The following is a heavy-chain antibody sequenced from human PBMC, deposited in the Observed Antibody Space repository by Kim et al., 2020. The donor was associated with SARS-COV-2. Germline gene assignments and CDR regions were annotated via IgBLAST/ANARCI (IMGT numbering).Heavy chain of an antibody. CDR3: ARSYSGTYNS. V-gene: IGHV6-1*01. J-gene: IGHJ4*02. CDR2: YN. D-gene: IGHD1-26*01. Sequence: YNDYAVSVKSRITITPDTSKNQFSLRLSSVSPEDTAIYYCARSYSGTYNSWGQGTLVTVSS.